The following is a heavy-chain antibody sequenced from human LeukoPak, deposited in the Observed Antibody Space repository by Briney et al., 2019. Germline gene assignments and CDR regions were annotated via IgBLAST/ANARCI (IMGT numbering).Heavy chain of an antibody. D-gene: IGHD3-10*01. CDR1: GFTFTSSV. J-gene: IGHJ4*02. Sequence: SVKVSCKASGFTFTSSVVQWVRQARGQRLEWIGWIVVGGGNTNYAQKFQERVTITRDMSTSTAYMELSSLRFEDTAVYYCAADRAGSYLRFVYWGQGTPVTVSS. CDR3: AADRAGSYLRFVY. CDR2: IVVGGGNT. V-gene: IGHV1-58*01.